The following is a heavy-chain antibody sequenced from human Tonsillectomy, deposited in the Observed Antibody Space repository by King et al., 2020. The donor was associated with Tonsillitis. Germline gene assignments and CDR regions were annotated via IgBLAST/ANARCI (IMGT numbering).Heavy chain of an antibody. CDR1: GYTFTGYY. CDR2: INPHSSVT. J-gene: IGHJ4*02. D-gene: IGHD2-2*01. CDR3: ARGPERSALVPAAYYFDY. V-gene: IGHV1-2*02. Sequence: VQLVESGAEVKKPGASMNVSCKASGYTFTGYYLHAVRQAPGQGLEWMGWINPHSSVTNYAQKFQGRVTMTRDTSISTAYMELSRLRSDDTALYYCARGPERSALVPAAYYFDYWGQGTLVTVSS.